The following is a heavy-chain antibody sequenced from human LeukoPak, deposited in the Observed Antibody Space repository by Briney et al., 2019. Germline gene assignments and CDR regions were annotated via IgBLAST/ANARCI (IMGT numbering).Heavy chain of an antibody. Sequence: AASVKVSCKASGYTFTGYYMHWVRQAPGQGLEWMGWINPNSGGTDYAQKFQGRVTMTRDTSISTAYMELSRLRSDDTAVYYCARDDGIAARPKKNGMDVWGQGTTVTVSS. D-gene: IGHD6-6*01. CDR1: GYTFTGYY. J-gene: IGHJ6*02. CDR2: INPNSGGT. CDR3: ARDDGIAARPKKNGMDV. V-gene: IGHV1-2*02.